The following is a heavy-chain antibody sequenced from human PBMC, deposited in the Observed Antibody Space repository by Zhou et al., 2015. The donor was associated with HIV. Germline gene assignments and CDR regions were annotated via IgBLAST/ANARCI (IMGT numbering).Heavy chain of an antibody. D-gene: IGHD5-24*01. CDR1: GGTFSSYA. CDR3: AKASYNYGYF. CDR2: IIPQSGTV. Sequence: QVQLVQSGAEVKKPGSSVKVSCKASGGTFSSYAISWVRQAPGQGLEWMGGIIPQSGTVDHAKKFKGRVKISADRSSHTAFLELRSLTFEDTAVYYCAKASYNYGYFWGLGTLVTVSS. J-gene: IGHJ4*02. V-gene: IGHV1-69*06.